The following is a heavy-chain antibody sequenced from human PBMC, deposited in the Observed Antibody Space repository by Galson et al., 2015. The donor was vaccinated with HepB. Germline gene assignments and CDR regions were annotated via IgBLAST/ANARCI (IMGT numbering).Heavy chain of an antibody. CDR3: ARDPRGTVAGTD. Sequence: LRLSCAASGFTFIDYSLNWVRQAPGKGLEWVSFITSSSNTIYYADSVKGRFTISRDNVRNSLYLQMNSLRDEDTGVYYCARDPRGTVAGTDWGQGTLVTVSS. V-gene: IGHV3-48*02. D-gene: IGHD6-19*01. CDR2: ITSSSNTI. J-gene: IGHJ4*02. CDR1: GFTFIDYS.